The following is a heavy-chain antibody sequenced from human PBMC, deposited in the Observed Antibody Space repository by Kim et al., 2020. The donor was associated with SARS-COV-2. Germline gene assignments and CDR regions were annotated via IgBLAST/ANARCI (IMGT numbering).Heavy chain of an antibody. CDR3: ARDKYSSSSI. D-gene: IGHD6-13*01. Sequence: STYYADSVKGRFTISRDNSKNTLYLQMNSLRAEDTAVYYCARDKYSSSSIWGQGTMVTVSS. J-gene: IGHJ3*02. CDR2: ST. V-gene: IGHV3-53*01.